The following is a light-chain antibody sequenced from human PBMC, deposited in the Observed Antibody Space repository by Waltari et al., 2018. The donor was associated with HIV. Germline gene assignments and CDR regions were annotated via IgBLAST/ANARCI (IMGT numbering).Light chain of an antibody. CDR3: SAWDVTLNGLV. CDR2: SNT. CDR1: SSNIGSRS. Sequence: QSLLTQSPSASGTPGQRVNISCFGPSSNIGSRSATWYQHFPGTPPKLLIFSNTERPSGVPDRFSGSKSGTSASLAISGLHSQDEADYYCSAWDVTLNGLVFGGGTRLSVL. J-gene: IGLJ2*01. V-gene: IGLV1-44*01.